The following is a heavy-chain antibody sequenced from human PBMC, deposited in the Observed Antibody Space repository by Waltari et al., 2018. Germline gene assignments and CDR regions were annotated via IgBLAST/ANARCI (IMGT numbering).Heavy chain of an antibody. CDR1: GGSISSYY. CDR2: IYSSGSP. CDR3: ARDRGYQDY. D-gene: IGHD3-10*01. V-gene: IGHV4-59*01. J-gene: IGHJ4*02. Sequence: QVQLQESGPGRVKPSETLSLTCTVSGGSISSYYWSWIRQPPGKGLEWIGYIYSSGSPNYNPSLKSRVIISVDTSKNQFSLKVRSMTAADTAVYYCARDRGYQDYWGQGTLVTVSS.